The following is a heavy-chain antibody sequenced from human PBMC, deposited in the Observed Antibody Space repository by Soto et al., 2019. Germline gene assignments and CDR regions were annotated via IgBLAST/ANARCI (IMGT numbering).Heavy chain of an antibody. V-gene: IGHV4-61*01. Sequence: QVQLQESGPGLVRPSETLSLTCTVSGDSVSSSNYYWSWIRQSPVKGLEWIGYIFYSGSTNYNPSLKSRFTISVDTSKNQFSLNLRSVTAADTAVYYCARDVTTSGRHPPESTWGQGTLVTVS. CDR1: GDSVSSSNYY. J-gene: IGHJ5*02. CDR3: ARDVTTSGRHPPEST. CDR2: IFYSGST. D-gene: IGHD6-19*01.